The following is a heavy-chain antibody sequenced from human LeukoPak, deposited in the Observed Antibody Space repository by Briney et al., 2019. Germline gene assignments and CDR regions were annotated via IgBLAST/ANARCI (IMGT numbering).Heavy chain of an antibody. J-gene: IGHJ4*02. D-gene: IGHD3-10*01. V-gene: IGHV3-21*01. CDR2: ISSSSSYI. CDR3: ARDHYYGSGSCPH. CDR1: GFTFSSYS. Sequence: PGGSLRLSCAASGFTFSSYSMNWVRQAPGKGLEWGSSISSSSSYIYYADSVKGRFTISRDNAKNSLYLQMNSLRAEDTAVYYCARDHYYGSGSCPHWGQGTLVTVSS.